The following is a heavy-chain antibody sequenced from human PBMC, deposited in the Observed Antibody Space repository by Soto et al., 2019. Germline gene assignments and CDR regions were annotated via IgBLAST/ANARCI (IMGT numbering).Heavy chain of an antibody. CDR2: IYYSGST. D-gene: IGHD5-18*01. Sequence: SETLSLTCTVSGGSISIGGYYWSWIRQHPGKGLEWIGYIYYSGSTYYNPSLKSRVTISVDTSKNQFSLKLSSVTAADTAVYYCARQTLQLWYYDYWGQGTLVTVSS. CDR1: GGSISIGGYY. CDR3: ARQTLQLWYYDY. V-gene: IGHV4-31*03. J-gene: IGHJ4*02.